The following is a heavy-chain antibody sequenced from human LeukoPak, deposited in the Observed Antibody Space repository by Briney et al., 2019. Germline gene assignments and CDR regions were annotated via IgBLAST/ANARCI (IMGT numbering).Heavy chain of an antibody. J-gene: IGHJ4*02. Sequence: PSQTLSLTCAVSGGSISSGGYSWSWIRQPPGKGLEWIGYIYHSGSTYYNPSLKSRVTISVDKSKNQFSLKLSSVTAADTAVYYCARIGAGYCSGGSCSLNDYWGQGTLVTVSS. D-gene: IGHD2-15*01. CDR2: IYHSGST. CDR3: ARIGAGYCSGGSCSLNDY. CDR1: GGSISSGGYS. V-gene: IGHV4-30-2*01.